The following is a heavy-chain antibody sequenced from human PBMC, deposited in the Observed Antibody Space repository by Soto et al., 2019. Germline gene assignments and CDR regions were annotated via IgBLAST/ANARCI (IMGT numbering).Heavy chain of an antibody. CDR1: GYTFTTYD. D-gene: IGHD2-2*01. CDR3: ARTLGVVPAAKAHYYYYGMDV. J-gene: IGHJ6*02. CDR2: ISAYNGNT. Sequence: ASVKVSCKASGYTFTTYDISWVRQAPGQGLEWMGWISAYNGNTNYAQKLQGRVTMTTDTSTSTAYMELRSLRSDDTAVYYCARTLGVVPAAKAHYYYYGMDVWGQGTTVTVSS. V-gene: IGHV1-18*01.